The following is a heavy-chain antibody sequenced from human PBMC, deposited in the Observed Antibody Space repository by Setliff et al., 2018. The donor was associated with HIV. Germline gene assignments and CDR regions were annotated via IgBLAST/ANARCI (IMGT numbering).Heavy chain of an antibody. J-gene: IGHJ4*02. CDR1: GFTFTSYA. CDR2: ISGSGSTT. V-gene: IGHV3-23*01. CDR3: AKLQEGHVYSHYDS. Sequence: GGSLRLSCAASGFTFTSYAMNWVRQAPGKGLEWVSSISGSGSTTYYADYVKGRLTISRDNSQNALYLHMNSLRAEDTAVYYCAKLQEGHVYSHYDSWGQGTLVTVSS. D-gene: IGHD2-21*01.